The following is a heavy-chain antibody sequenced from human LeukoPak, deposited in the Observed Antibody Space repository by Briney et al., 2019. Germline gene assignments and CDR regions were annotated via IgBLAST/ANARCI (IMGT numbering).Heavy chain of an antibody. J-gene: IGHJ4*02. CDR1: GYTFTKYV. D-gene: IGHD2-2*01. CDR3: ARVDCGDTCYPGGY. V-gene: IGHV1-3*01. Sequence: HRASVKVSCKASGYTFTKYVVHWIRQAPGQRPEWMGWINAGNGDTKYSQNFQGRVTITRDTSASTTYMELSSLTSEDTALYYCARVDCGDTCYPGGYWGQGTLVTVSS. CDR2: INAGNGDT.